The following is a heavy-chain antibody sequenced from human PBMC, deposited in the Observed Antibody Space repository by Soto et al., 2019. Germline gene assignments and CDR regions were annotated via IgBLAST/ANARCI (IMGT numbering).Heavy chain of an antibody. CDR2: ISYDGSNK. CDR1: GFTFSSYG. V-gene: IGHV3-30*03. J-gene: IGHJ4*02. Sequence: GGSLRLSCAASGFTFSSYGMHWVRQAPGKGLEWVAVISYDGSNKYYADSVKGRFTISRDNSKNTLYLQMNSLRAEDTAVYYCATLYCSGGSCYSRRRDYFDYWGQGTLVTVSS. D-gene: IGHD2-15*01. CDR3: ATLYCSGGSCYSRRRDYFDY.